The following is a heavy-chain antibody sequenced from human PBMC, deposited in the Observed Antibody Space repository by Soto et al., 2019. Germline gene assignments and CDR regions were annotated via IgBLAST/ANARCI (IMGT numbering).Heavy chain of an antibody. CDR3: ATVVDWGNKNDY. D-gene: IGHD7-27*01. J-gene: IGHJ4*02. V-gene: IGHV1-69*01. Sequence: QVQMVQSGTEVKKPGSSVKVSCKASGDSFSHYAIHWVRHVPGQGFEWMGVIIYGVGVPDYAEKFQGRLTITADVSASTIYMEMNILTSEDTATYYCATVVDWGNKNDYWGQGALVNVST. CDR1: GDSFSHYA. CDR2: IIYGVGVP.